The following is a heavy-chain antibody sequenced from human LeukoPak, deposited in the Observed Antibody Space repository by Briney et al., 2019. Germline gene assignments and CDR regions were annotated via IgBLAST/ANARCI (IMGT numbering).Heavy chain of an antibody. D-gene: IGHD2-8*01. CDR3: ARGSYCTNGVCYWYFDY. J-gene: IGHJ4*02. V-gene: IGHV4-34*01. CDR1: GGSFSGYY. CDR2: INHSGST. Sequence: SEALSLTRAVYGGSFSGYYWSWIRQPPGKGLEWIGEINHSGSTNYNPSLKSRVTISVDTSKNQFSLKLSSVTAADTAVYYCARGSYCTNGVCYWYFDYWGQGTLVTVSS.